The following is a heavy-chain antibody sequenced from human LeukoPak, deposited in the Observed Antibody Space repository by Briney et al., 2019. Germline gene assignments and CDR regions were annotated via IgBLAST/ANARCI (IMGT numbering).Heavy chain of an antibody. V-gene: IGHV3-64*01. CDR2: ISSNGGST. J-gene: IGHJ4*02. Sequence: PGGSLRLSCAASGFTFSSYAMHWVRQAPGKGLEYVSAISSNGGSTYYANSVKGRFTISRDNSKNTLYFQMGSLRAEDMAVYYCARVPGRGSGYYLDYWGQGTLVTVSS. D-gene: IGHD3-22*01. CDR3: ARVPGRGSGYYLDY. CDR1: GFTFSSYA.